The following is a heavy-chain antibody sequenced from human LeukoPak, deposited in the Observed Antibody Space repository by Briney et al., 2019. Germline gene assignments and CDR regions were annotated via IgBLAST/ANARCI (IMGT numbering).Heavy chain of an antibody. CDR1: GGSISSSNW. Sequence: SETATLLCAVSGGSISSSNWWSLVRQPPGKGLEWIGSIYYSGSTYYNPSLKSRVTISVDTSKNQFSLKLSSVTAADTAVYYCARGITMIVVAPFDYWGQGRPVTVSS. J-gene: IGHJ4*02. D-gene: IGHD3-22*01. V-gene: IGHV4-39*01. CDR3: ARGITMIVVAPFDY. CDR2: IYYSGST.